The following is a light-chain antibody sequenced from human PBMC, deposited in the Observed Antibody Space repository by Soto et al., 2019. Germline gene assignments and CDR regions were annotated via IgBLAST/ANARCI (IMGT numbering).Light chain of an antibody. J-gene: IGKJ4*01. CDR2: DVS. CDR3: QQYGNSPLT. V-gene: IGKV3D-20*01. CDR1: QSVSSVY. Sequence: EVVLTQSPATLSLSPGERATLSCGAIQSVSSVYLAWYQQKPGLAPRLLIYDVSSRATGIPDRFSGSGSGTDFTLTISRLEPEDFAVYYCQQYGNSPLTFGGGTKVDIK.